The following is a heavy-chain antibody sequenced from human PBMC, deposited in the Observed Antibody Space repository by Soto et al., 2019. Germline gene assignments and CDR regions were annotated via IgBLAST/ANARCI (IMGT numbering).Heavy chain of an antibody. Sequence: SETLSLTCTVSGGSISSYYWSWIRQPPGKGLEWIGYIYYSGSTNYNPSLKSRVTISVDTSKNQFSLKLSSVTAADTAVYYCARDRSPYSGSYSFPDQGPKYNWFDPWGQGTLVTVSS. J-gene: IGHJ5*02. CDR1: GGSISSYY. CDR3: ARDRSPYSGSYSFPDQGPKYNWFDP. V-gene: IGHV4-59*01. D-gene: IGHD1-26*01. CDR2: IYYSGST.